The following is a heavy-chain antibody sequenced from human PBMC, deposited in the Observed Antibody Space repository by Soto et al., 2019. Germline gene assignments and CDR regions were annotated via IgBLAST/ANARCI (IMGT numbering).Heavy chain of an antibody. CDR3: ARNLQLLRGYGCAFDI. CDR2: INHSGST. J-gene: IGHJ3*02. Sequence: SETLSLTCAVYGGSFSGYYWTWIRQPPGKGLEWIGEINHSGSTNYNPSLKSRVTISVDTSKNQFSLKLSSVTAADTAVYYCARNLQLLRGYGCAFDIWGQGTLVTVSS. V-gene: IGHV4-34*01. D-gene: IGHD5-18*01. CDR1: GGSFSGYY.